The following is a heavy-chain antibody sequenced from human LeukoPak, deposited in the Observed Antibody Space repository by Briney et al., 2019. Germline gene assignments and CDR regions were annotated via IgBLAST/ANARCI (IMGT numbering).Heavy chain of an antibody. D-gene: IGHD6-19*01. V-gene: IGHV4-39*07. CDR1: GGSISSSSYY. CDR3: ARDRGSSGWYGTNYFDS. CDR2: IYYSGSA. Sequence: PSETLSLTCTVSGGSISSSSYYWGWIRQPPGKGLEWIGSIYYSGSAYYNPSLKSRVTISVDTSKNQFSLKLSSVTAADTAVYFCARDRGSSGWYGTNYFDSWGQGTLVTVSS. J-gene: IGHJ4*02.